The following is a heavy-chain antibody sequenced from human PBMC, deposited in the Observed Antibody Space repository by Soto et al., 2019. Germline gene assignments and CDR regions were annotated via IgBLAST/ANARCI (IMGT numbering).Heavy chain of an antibody. CDR2: TYYRSKWYN. V-gene: IGHV6-1*01. D-gene: IGHD2-2*01. Sequence: SQTLSLTCAISGYSVSSNSAAWNWIRQSPSRGLEWLGRTYYRSKWYNDYAVSVKSRITINPDTSKNQFSLQLNSVTPEDTAVYYCAREGYCSSTSCYSYYYYYYGMDVWGQGTTVTVSS. CDR1: GYSVSSNSAA. J-gene: IGHJ6*02. CDR3: AREGYCSSTSCYSYYYYYYGMDV.